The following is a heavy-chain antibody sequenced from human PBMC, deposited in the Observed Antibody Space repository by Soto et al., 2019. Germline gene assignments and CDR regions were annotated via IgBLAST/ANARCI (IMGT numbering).Heavy chain of an antibody. Sequence: ASVKVSFKASGYTFTSYAMHWVRQAPGQRLEWMGWINAGNGNTKYSQKFQGRVTITRDTSASTAYMELSSLRSEDTAVYYCARDILTTRYFDYWGQGTLVTVSS. J-gene: IGHJ4*02. CDR3: ARDILTTRYFDY. V-gene: IGHV1-3*01. CDR2: INAGNGNT. D-gene: IGHD3-9*01. CDR1: GYTFTSYA.